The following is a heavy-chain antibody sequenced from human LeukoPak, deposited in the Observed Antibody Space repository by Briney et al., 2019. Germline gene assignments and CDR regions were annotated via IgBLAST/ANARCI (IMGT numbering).Heavy chain of an antibody. D-gene: IGHD3-3*01. CDR3: TTDPGFTIFGVAYYFDY. V-gene: IGHV3-15*01. CDR1: GFTLSNAW. Sequence: PGGSLRLCCAASGFTLSNAWMSWVRQATGKVLECVGRNKSKTDGGTTDYAAPVKGRFTISRDDSKNTLYLQMNSLKTEDTAVYYCTTDPGFTIFGVAYYFDYWGQGTLVTVSS. J-gene: IGHJ4*02. CDR2: NKSKTDGGTT.